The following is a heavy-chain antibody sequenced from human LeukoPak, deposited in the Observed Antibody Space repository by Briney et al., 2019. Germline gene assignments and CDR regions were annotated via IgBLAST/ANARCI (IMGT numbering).Heavy chain of an antibody. CDR3: ARTLSGTKYPLYFYYYYMDV. CDR1: GASISSGGYY. D-gene: IGHD3-9*01. CDR2: IHDSGST. Sequence: PSETLSLTCTVSGASISSGGYYWSWIRQHPGKGLEWIGYIHDSGSTYYNPSLKSRVTISVNTSKNQFSLKLSSVTAADTAVYYCARTLSGTKYPLYFYYYYMDVWGKGTTVTVSS. J-gene: IGHJ6*03. V-gene: IGHV4-31*03.